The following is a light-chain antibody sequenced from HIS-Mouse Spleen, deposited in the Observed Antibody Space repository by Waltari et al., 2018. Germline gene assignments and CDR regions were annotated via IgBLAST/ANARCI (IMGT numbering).Light chain of an antibody. V-gene: IGLV1-47*01. CDR1: SSNIGSNY. J-gene: IGLJ3*02. CDR3: AAWDDSLSGPV. Sequence: QSVLTQPPSASGTPGQRVTISCSGSSSNIGSNYVYWYQQLPGTAPKPLIYRNTLRPSGVPDRFSGSKSGTSASLAISGLRSEDEADYYCAAWDDSLSGPVFGGGTKLTVL. CDR2: RNT.